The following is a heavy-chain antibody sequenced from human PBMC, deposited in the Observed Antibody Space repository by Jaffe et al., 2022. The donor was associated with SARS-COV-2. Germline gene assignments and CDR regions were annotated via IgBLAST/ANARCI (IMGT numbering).Heavy chain of an antibody. D-gene: IGHD1-1*01. Sequence: EVQLVESGGGLVQPGRSLRLSCAASGFTFDDYAMHWVRQAPGKGLEWVSGISWNSGSIGYADSVKGRFTISRDNAKNSLYLQMNSLRAEDTALYYCAKARGLERRVGFDYWGQGTLVTVSS. CDR3: AKARGLERRVGFDY. CDR2: ISWNSGSI. V-gene: IGHV3-9*01. J-gene: IGHJ4*02. CDR1: GFTFDDYA.